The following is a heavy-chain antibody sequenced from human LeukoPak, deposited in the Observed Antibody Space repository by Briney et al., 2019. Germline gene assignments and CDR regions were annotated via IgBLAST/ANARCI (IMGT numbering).Heavy chain of an antibody. CDR3: ARYGNSGELTPPPDY. CDR1: VYTXTSYG. V-gene: IGHV1-18*01. Sequence: ASVKVSCKASVYTXTSYGISWVRQAPGQGLDWMGWSSAYNGNTNYAQKLQGRVTMTTDTSTSTAYMELRTLRSDDTAVYYCARYGNSGELTPPPDYWGQGTLVTVSS. D-gene: IGHD1-26*01. CDR2: SSAYNGNT. J-gene: IGHJ4*02.